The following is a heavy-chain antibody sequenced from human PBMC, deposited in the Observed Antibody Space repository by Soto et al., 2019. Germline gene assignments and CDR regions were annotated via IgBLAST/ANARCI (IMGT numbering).Heavy chain of an antibody. CDR2: ISGSGGST. CDR3: AKDPINVDTAMVMAPDY. Sequence: GGSLRLSCAASGFTFSSYAMSWVRQAPGKGLEWVSAISGSGGSTYYADSVKGRFTISRDNSKNTLYLQMNSLRAEDTAVYYCAKDPINVDTAMVMAPDYWGQGTLVTVSS. D-gene: IGHD5-18*01. CDR1: GFTFSSYA. V-gene: IGHV3-23*01. J-gene: IGHJ4*02.